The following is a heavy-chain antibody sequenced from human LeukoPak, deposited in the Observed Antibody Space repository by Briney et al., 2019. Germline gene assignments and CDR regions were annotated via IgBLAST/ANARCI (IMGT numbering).Heavy chain of an antibody. V-gene: IGHV4-59*08. CDR1: GGSISSYY. J-gene: IGHJ4*02. CDR2: IYYSGST. CDR3: ARHRGSSGYY. D-gene: IGHD3-22*01. Sequence: PSETLSLTCTVSGGSISSYYWSWIRQPPEKGLEWIGYIYYSGSTNYNPSLKSRVTISVDTSKDQFSLKLSSVTAADTAVYYCARHRGSSGYYWGQGALVTVSS.